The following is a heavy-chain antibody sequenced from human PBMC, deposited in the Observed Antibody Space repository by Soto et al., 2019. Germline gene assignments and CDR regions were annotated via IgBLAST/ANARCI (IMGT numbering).Heavy chain of an antibody. CDR3: ARELPTTIRGGYYYSYGMDV. J-gene: IGHJ6*02. D-gene: IGHD2-2*02. CDR2: LHSDGSTT. Sequence: PGGSLRRSCAASGFIFSSYWMHWVRQAPGKGLVWVSRLHSDGSTTTYADSVKGRFTISRDNANNTLYLQMNSLRAEDTAVYYCARELPTTIRGGYYYSYGMDVWGQGTTVTVSS. CDR1: GFIFSSYW. V-gene: IGHV3-74*03.